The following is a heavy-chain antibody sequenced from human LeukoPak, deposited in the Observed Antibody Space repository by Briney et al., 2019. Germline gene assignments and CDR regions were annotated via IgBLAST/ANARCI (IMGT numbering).Heavy chain of an antibody. J-gene: IGHJ5*02. CDR2: ISGTGGRT. CDR1: GFTFSSYA. Sequence: GGSLRLSCAASGFTFSSYAMSWVRQAPGKGLVWVSAISGTGGRTYYADSVKGRFTISRDNSKNTLYLQMNSLRAEDTAVYYCAKEPAGSGWFDPWGKGTLVAVSS. D-gene: IGHD6-19*01. CDR3: AKEPAGSGWFDP. V-gene: IGHV3-23*01.